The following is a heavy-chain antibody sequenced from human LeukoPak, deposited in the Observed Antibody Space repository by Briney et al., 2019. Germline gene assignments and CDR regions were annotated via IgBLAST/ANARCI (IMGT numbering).Heavy chain of an antibody. CDR2: TNPNSGGT. CDR3: ARESGYCSGGSCGGWFDP. CDR1: GYTFTGYY. D-gene: IGHD2-15*01. Sequence: ASVKVSCKASGYTFTGYYMHWVRQAPGQGLEWMGWTNPNSGGTNYAQKFQGRVTMTRDTSISTAYMELSRLRSDDTAVYYCARESGYCSGGSCGGWFDPWGQGTLVTVSS. J-gene: IGHJ5*02. V-gene: IGHV1-2*02.